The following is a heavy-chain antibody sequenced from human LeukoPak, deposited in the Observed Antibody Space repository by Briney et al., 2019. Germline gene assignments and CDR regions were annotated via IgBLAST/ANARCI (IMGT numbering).Heavy chain of an antibody. CDR3: ARYDPPRWWLLPTHDAFDI. J-gene: IGHJ3*02. CDR2: IYYSGST. D-gene: IGHD2-15*01. Sequence: SETLSLTCTVSGGSISSSSYYWGWIRQPPGKGLEWIGSIYYSGSTYYNPSLKSRVTISVDTSKNQFSLKLSSVTAADTAVYYCARYDPPRWWLLPTHDAFDIWGQGTMVTVSS. V-gene: IGHV4-39*01. CDR1: GGSISSSSYY.